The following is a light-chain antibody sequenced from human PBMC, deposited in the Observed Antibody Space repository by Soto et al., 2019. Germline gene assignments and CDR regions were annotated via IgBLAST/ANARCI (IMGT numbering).Light chain of an antibody. CDR2: GAS. J-gene: IGKJ2*01. Sequence: ERLMSQSPATLSVSPGERATLSSRASQSVSSDLAWYQQKPGQAPRLLIYGASTRATGIPARFSGSGSGTAFTLTISSLQSEDFAVYYCQQYNNWPRPFGQGTKLEIK. V-gene: IGKV3-15*01. CDR1: QSVSSD. CDR3: QQYNNWPRP.